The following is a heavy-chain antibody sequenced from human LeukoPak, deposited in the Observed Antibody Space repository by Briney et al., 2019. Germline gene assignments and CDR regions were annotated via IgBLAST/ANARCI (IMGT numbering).Heavy chain of an antibody. J-gene: IGHJ5*02. CDR1: GGSVSSGSYY. D-gene: IGHD5-12*01. CDR3: ARGRGVNGYDSQSWFDP. Sequence: SETLSLTCTVSGGSVSSGSYYWSWIRQPPGKGLEWIGYIYYSGSTNYNPSLKSRVTISVDTSKNQFSLKLSSVTAADTAVYYCARGRGVNGYDSQSWFDPWGQGTLVTVSS. V-gene: IGHV4-61*01. CDR2: IYYSGST.